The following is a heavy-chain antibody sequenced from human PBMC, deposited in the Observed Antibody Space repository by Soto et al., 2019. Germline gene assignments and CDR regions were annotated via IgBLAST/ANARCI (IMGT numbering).Heavy chain of an antibody. CDR2: IYYSGST. CDR1: GGSISSYY. D-gene: IGHD2-2*01. Sequence: SETLSLTCTVSGGSISSYYWSWIRQPPGKGLEWIGYIYYSGSTNYNPSLKSRVTISVDTSKNQFSLKLSSVTAADTAVYYCARAGTRCSSTSCYSPPPDAFDIWGQGTMVTVSS. J-gene: IGHJ3*02. CDR3: ARAGTRCSSTSCYSPPPDAFDI. V-gene: IGHV4-59*01.